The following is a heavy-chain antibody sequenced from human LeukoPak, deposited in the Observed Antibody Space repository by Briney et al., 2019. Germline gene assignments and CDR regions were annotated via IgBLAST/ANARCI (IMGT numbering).Heavy chain of an antibody. V-gene: IGHV3-48*03. CDR3: ARLIAITQAFDA. Sequence: GGSLRHSCAASGFTFSSYEMNWVRQAPGKGLEWVSYISSSGSTIYYADSVKGRFTISRDNAKNSLFLQMNSLRAEDTAVYYCARLIAITQAFDACSQGTLVTVSS. CDR1: GFTFSSYE. J-gene: IGHJ5*02. CDR2: ISSSGSTI. D-gene: IGHD5-24*01.